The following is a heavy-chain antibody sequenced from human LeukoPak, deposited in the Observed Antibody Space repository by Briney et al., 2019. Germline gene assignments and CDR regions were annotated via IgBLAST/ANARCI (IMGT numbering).Heavy chain of an antibody. CDR3: ARDEFVYYYDSSGYWDFQH. Sequence: GASVKVSCKASGYTFTGYYMHWVRQAPGQGLEWMGWINPNSGGTNYAQKFQGRVTMTRDTSISTAYMELSRLRSDDTAVYYCARDEFVYYYDSSGYWDFQHWGQGTLVTVSS. CDR2: INPNSGGT. V-gene: IGHV1-2*02. D-gene: IGHD3-22*01. J-gene: IGHJ1*01. CDR1: GYTFTGYY.